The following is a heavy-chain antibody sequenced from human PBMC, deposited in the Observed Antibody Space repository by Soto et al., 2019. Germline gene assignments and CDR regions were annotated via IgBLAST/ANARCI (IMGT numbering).Heavy chain of an antibody. Sequence: QVQLQESGPGLVKPSETLSLTCTVSGGSISSYYWSWIRQPPGKGLEWIGYIYYSGSTNYNPSLKRRVTMSVDTSKNQFSLKLSSVTAADTAVYYCARGLWGQLVLDYYYYMDVWGKGTTVTVSS. J-gene: IGHJ6*03. CDR3: ARGLWGQLVLDYYYYMDV. CDR1: GGSISSYY. D-gene: IGHD6-6*01. CDR2: IYYSGST. V-gene: IGHV4-59*01.